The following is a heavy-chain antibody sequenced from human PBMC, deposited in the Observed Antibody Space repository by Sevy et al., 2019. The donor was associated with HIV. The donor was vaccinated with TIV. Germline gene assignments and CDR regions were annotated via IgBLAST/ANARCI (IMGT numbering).Heavy chain of an antibody. CDR3: AREGCTKPHDY. J-gene: IGHJ4*02. V-gene: IGHV3-23*01. D-gene: IGHD2-8*01. CDR1: GFTFSKYS. Sequence: GGSLRLSCAASGFTFSKYSMSWVRQPPGKGLEWVSTLSFGCGEINYADLVKGRFTISINNSKSSVYLQMNNLRPEDTAVYYCAREGCTKPHDYWGQGTLVTVSS. CDR2: LSFGCGEI.